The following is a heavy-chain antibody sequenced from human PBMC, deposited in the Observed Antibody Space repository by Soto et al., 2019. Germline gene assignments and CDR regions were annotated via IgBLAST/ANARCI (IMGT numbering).Heavy chain of an antibody. V-gene: IGHV3-23*01. CDR3: VFPSSGKYFFDY. Sequence: GGSLRLSCAASGFTFRNSAMNWVRQAPGKGLEWVSAISGSGGSTYYADSVKGRFTISRDNSKNTLYLQMNSLRAEDTAVCYCVFPSSGKYFFDYWGQGALVTVSS. CDR2: ISGSGGST. D-gene: IGHD3-22*01. CDR1: GFTFRNSA. J-gene: IGHJ4*02.